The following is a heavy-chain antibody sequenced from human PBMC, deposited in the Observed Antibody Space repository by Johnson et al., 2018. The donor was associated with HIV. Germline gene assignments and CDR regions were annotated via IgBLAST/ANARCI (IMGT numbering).Heavy chain of an antibody. J-gene: IGHJ3*02. Sequence: QVQLVESGGGLVQPGGSLRLSCAASGFTVSSYAMHWVRQAPGKGLEWVAVISYDGSNKYYADSVKGRFTISRDNSKNTLYLQMNSLRAEDTAVYYCAKPYGSGSYDAFDIWGQGTMVTVSS. CDR3: AKPYGSGSYDAFDI. CDR2: ISYDGSNK. CDR1: GFTVSSYA. V-gene: IGHV3-30*04. D-gene: IGHD3-10*01.